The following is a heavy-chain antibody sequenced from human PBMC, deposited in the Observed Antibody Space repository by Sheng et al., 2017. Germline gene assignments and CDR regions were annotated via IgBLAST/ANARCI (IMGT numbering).Heavy chain of an antibody. CDR3: ARDKYCSGGSCYPRRDYYYYYGMDV. J-gene: IGHJ6*02. D-gene: IGHD2-15*01. Sequence: QVQLQQWGAGLLKPSETLSLTCAVYGGSFSGYYWSWIRQPPGKGLEWIGEINHSGSTNYNPSLKSRVTISVDTSKNQFSLKLSSVTAADTAVYYCARDKYCSGGSCYPRRDYYYYYGMDVWGQGTTVTVSS. CDR2: INHSGST. V-gene: IGHV4-34*01. CDR1: GGSFSGYY.